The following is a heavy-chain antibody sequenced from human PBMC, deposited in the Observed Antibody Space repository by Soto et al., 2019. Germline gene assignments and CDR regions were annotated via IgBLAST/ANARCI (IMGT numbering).Heavy chain of an antibody. CDR3: ARYCSGGSCYSGSNY. V-gene: IGHV1-69*13. J-gene: IGHJ4*02. CDR1: GGTFSSYA. CDR2: IIPIFGTA. Sequence: SVKVSCKASGGTFSSYAISWVRQAPGQGLEWMGGIIPIFGTANYAQKFQGRVTITADESTSTAYMELSSLRSEDTAVYYCARYCSGGSCYSGSNYWGQGTLVTVSS. D-gene: IGHD2-15*01.